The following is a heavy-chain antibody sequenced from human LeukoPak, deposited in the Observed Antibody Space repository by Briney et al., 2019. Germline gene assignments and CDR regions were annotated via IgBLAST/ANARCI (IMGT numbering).Heavy chain of an antibody. J-gene: IGHJ4*02. D-gene: IGHD1-26*01. CDR2: AYHSGST. V-gene: IGHV4-38-2*02. Sequence: SETLSLTCTVSSYSIGSHYYWGWIRQPPGKGLEWIGSAYHSGSTYYNPSLKSRVTISVDTSKNQFSLKLTSVTAADTAVYYCARNLVGAPRYFDFWGQGTLVTVSS. CDR1: SYSIGSHYY. CDR3: ARNLVGAPRYFDF.